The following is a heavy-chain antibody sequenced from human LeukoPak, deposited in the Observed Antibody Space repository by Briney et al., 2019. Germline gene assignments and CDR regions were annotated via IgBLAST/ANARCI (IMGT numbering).Heavy chain of an antibody. CDR2: ISIYNGNA. J-gene: IGHJ5*02. Sequence: ASVKVSCKASGYTFTNYGISWVRQAPGQGLEWMGWISIYNGNADYAQKLRGRVTMTTDTSTSTAYMELRSLRSDDTAVYYCARITYDFWSGYYMPDDPWGQGTLVTVSS. D-gene: IGHD3-3*01. CDR1: GYTFTNYG. V-gene: IGHV1-18*01. CDR3: ARITYDFWSGYYMPDDP.